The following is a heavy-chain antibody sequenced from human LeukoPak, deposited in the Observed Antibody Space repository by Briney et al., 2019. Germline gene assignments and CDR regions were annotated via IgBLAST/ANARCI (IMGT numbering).Heavy chain of an antibody. Sequence: GGSLRLSCAASGFSFSTSWMHWVRQAPGKGLVWVSRIHSDGIGTTYADSVKGRFTISRDNSKNTLDSQMNNLRAEDTAVYYCARDHYYVPDYWGQGTLVTVSS. CDR2: IHSDGIGT. V-gene: IGHV3-74*03. CDR3: ARDHYYVPDY. J-gene: IGHJ4*02. CDR1: GFSFSTSW. D-gene: IGHD3-10*02.